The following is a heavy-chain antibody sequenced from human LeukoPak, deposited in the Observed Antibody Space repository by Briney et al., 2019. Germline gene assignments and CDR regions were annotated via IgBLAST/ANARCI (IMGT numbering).Heavy chain of an antibody. D-gene: IGHD3-3*01. CDR3: ARGRAFSGMDV. Sequence: GASVKVSCKASGYTFTRYDINWVRQATGQGLEWMGWMNPNSGNTGYAQKFQGRVSMTRNTSISTAYMELSRLRSEDTAVYYCARGRAFSGMDVWGQGTTVAVSS. CDR1: GYTFTRYD. CDR2: MNPNSGNT. V-gene: IGHV1-8*01. J-gene: IGHJ6*02.